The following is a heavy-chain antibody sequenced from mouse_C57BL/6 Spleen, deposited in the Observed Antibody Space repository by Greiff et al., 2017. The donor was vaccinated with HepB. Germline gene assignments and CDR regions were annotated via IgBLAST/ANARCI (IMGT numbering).Heavy chain of an antibody. CDR2: IYPSDSET. Sequence: QVQLQQPGAELVRPGSSVKLSCKASGYTFTSYWMDWVKQRPGQGLEWIGNIYPSDSETHYNQKFKDKATLTVDKSSSTAYMQLSSLTSEDSAVYYCARENWDDVVDYWGQGTTLTVSS. CDR3: ARENWDDVVDY. V-gene: IGHV1-61*01. J-gene: IGHJ2*01. D-gene: IGHD4-1*01. CDR1: GYTFTSYW.